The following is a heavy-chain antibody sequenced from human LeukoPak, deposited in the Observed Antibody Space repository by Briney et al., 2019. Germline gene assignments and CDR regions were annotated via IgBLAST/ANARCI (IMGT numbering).Heavy chain of an antibody. Sequence: ASVKVSCKASGYTFTAYYIHWVRQAPGQGLEWMGWINPNSGDTNYAQNFQGRVTMTRDTSINTAYMELSSLRSDDTAVYYCARIKWAVANDWGHGTLVTVSS. CDR3: ARIKWAVAND. J-gene: IGHJ4*01. D-gene: IGHD4-11*01. V-gene: IGHV1-2*02. CDR1: GYTFTAYY. CDR2: INPNSGDT.